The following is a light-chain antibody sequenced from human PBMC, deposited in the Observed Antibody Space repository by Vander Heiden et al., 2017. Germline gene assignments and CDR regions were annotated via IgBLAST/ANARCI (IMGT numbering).Light chain of an antibody. CDR1: QGIGDD. CDR2: AAS. Sequence: AIQMTQSPSSLSASVGDRVTITCRASQGIGDDLGWYQQKPGKAPKLLIYAASSLQSGVPSRFTRSRFGTDFTLTISSLQPEDFATYYCLRYSRFASSF. J-gene: IGKJ2*03. V-gene: IGKV1-6*01. CDR3: LRYSRFASS.